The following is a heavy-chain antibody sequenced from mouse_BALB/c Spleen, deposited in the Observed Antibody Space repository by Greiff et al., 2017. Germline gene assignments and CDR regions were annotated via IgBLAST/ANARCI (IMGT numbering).Heavy chain of an antibody. Sequence: VQLKQSGPELVKPGASVKISCKASGYSFTGYYMHWVKQSHVKSLEWIGRINPYNGATSYNQNFKDKARLTVDKSSSTAYMELHSLTSEDSAVYYCARSDPDYFDYWGQGTTHTVSS. CDR3: ARSDPDYFDY. CDR2: INPYNGAT. J-gene: IGHJ2*01. CDR1: GYSFTGYY. V-gene: IGHV1-31*01.